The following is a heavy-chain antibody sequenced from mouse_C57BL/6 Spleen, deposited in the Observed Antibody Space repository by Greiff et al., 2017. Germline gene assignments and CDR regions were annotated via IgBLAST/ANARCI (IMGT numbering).Heavy chain of an antibody. V-gene: IGHV1-7*01. J-gene: IGHJ4*01. Sequence: QVQLQQPGTELVKPGASVKLSCKASGYTFTSYWMHWVKQRPGQGLEWIGYINPSSGYTKYNQKFKDKATLTADKSSSTAYMQLSSLTYEDSAVYYCARWSYGSRYYAMDYWGQGTSVTVSS. CDR2: INPSSGYT. CDR1: GYTFTSYW. D-gene: IGHD1-1*01. CDR3: ARWSYGSRYYAMDY.